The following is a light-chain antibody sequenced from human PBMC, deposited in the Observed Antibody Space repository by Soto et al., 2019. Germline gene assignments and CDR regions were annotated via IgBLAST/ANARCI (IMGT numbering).Light chain of an antibody. V-gene: IGKV1-39*01. CDR1: QSINIY. CDR2: TTS. J-gene: IGKJ2*01. Sequence: DIQMTQSPSSLSASVGDRVTITCRASQSINIYINWYQQKPGKAPKLLIYTTSSLYSGVPSRFSGSGSGTDFTLTISSLHPEDFATYYCQQSITTPTFGQGTRLEIK. CDR3: QQSITTPT.